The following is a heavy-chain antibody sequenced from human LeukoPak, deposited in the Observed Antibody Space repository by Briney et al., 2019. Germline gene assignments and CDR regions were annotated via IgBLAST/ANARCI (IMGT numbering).Heavy chain of an antibody. V-gene: IGHV3-66*01. J-gene: IGHJ3*02. Sequence: GGSLRLPFAASGFTVSSNYLSWVRQAQGKGLEWVSVTDSGGGTDYADSVKGRFNISRDNSKNSLYLQMNSLRAEDTAVYYCARGFGPNGFDIWGQGTMVTVS. CDR1: GFTVSSNY. D-gene: IGHD3-3*01. CDR3: ARGFGPNGFDI. CDR2: TDSGGGT.